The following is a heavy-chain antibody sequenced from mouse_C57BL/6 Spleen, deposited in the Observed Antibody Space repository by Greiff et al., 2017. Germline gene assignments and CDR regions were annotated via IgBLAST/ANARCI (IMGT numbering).Heavy chain of an antibody. CDR3: ARDLGRGYYAMDY. J-gene: IGHJ4*01. V-gene: IGHV3-6*01. D-gene: IGHD4-1*01. CDR2: ISYDGSN. Sequence: EVQRVESGPGLVKPSQSLSLTCSVTGYSITSGYYWNWIRQFPGNKLEWMGYISYDGSNNYNPSLKNRISITRDPSKNQFFLKLNSVTTEDTATYYCARDLGRGYYAMDYWGQGTSVTVSS. CDR1: GYSITSGYY.